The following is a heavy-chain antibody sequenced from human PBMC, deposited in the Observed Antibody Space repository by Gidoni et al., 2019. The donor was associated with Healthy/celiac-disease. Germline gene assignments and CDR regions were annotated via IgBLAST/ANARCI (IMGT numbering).Heavy chain of an antibody. J-gene: IGHJ6*02. Sequence: QVPLVESGGGVVQPGRSLRLSCAASGFTFSSYGMHWVRQAPGQGLEWVAVIWYDGSNKYYADSVKGRFTISRDNSKNTLYLQMNSLRAEDTAVYYCARDFVTYCSSTSCSRGDTYYYYYGMDVWGQGTTVTVSS. D-gene: IGHD2-2*01. CDR1: GFTFSSYG. CDR2: IWYDGSNK. V-gene: IGHV3-33*01. CDR3: ARDFVTYCSSTSCSRGDTYYYYYGMDV.